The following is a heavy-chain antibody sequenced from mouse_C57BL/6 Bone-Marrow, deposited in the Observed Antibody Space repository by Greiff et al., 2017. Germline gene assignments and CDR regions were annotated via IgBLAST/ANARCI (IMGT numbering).Heavy chain of an antibody. CDR1: GYTFTDYY. J-gene: IGHJ2*01. Sequence: EVQLQQSGPVLVKPGASVKMSCKASGYTFTDYYMNWVKQSHGKSLEWIGVINPYNGGTSYNQKFKGKATLTVDKSSSTAYMELNSLTSEDSAVYYCARSYYGNYFDYWGQGTTRTVSS. CDR2: INPYNGGT. CDR3: ARSYYGNYFDY. V-gene: IGHV1-19*01. D-gene: IGHD1-1*01.